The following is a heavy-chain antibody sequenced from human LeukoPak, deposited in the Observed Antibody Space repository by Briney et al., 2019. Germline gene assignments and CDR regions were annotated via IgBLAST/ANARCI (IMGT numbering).Heavy chain of an antibody. D-gene: IGHD2-2*01. V-gene: IGHV1-18*01. Sequence: ASVTVSFKASVYTFTSYGISWVRQAPGQGLEWVGWISAYNGNTNYAQKLQGRVTMTTATSTSTAYMELRSLRSDDTAVYHCARSQDIVLVPAEYYMDVWGKGTTVTVSS. CDR3: ARSQDIVLVPAEYYMDV. CDR1: VYTFTSYG. J-gene: IGHJ6*03. CDR2: ISAYNGNT.